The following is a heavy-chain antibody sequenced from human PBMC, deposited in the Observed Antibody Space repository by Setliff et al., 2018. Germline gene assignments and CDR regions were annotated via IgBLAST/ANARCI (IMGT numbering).Heavy chain of an antibody. D-gene: IGHD2-2*02. CDR2: MNPSSTNT. CDR3: ARGLRYVLYGDH. CDR1: GYTFTNYD. V-gene: IGHV1-8*01. Sequence: GASVKVSCKASGYTFTNYDIIWVRQATGQGLEWMGWMNPSSTNTGYAQKVQGRVTMTRDTSISTAYMELSSLRSDDTAVYYCARGLRYVLYGDHWGQGSLVTVSS. J-gene: IGHJ4*02.